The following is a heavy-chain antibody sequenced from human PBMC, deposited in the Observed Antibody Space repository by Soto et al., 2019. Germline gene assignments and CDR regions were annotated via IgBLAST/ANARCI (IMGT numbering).Heavy chain of an antibody. CDR2: ISSNGGST. V-gene: IGHV3-64D*08. CDR1: GFTFSSYA. D-gene: IGHD6-13*01. Sequence: GGSLRLSCSASGFTFSSYAMHWVRQAPGKGLEYVSAISSNGGSTYYADSVKGRFTISRDNSKNTLYLQMSSLRAEDTAVYYCVKDRRQQLVRNTVYYYGMDVWGQGTTVTVSS. CDR3: VKDRRQQLVRNTVYYYGMDV. J-gene: IGHJ6*02.